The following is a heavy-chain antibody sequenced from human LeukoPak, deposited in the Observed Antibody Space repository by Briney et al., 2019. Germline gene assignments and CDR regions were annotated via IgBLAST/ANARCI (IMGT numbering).Heavy chain of an antibody. CDR1: GFTFSDYY. CDR3: ASSCSSTSCSGGAFDI. CDR2: ISSSGSTI. J-gene: IGHJ3*02. D-gene: IGHD2-2*01. V-gene: IGHV3-11*01. Sequence: GGSLRLSCAASGFTFSDYYMSWIRQAPGKGLEWVSYISSSGSTIYYADSVKGRFTISRDNAKNSLYLQMNSLRAEDTAAYYCASSCSSTSCSGGAFDIWGQGTMVTVSS.